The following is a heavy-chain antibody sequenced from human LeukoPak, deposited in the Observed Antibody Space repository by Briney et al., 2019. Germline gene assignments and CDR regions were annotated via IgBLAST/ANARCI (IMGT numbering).Heavy chain of an antibody. CDR1: GGSFSGYY. Sequence: SETLSLTCAVYGGSFSGYYWSWIRQPPGKGLEWIGEINHSGSTNYNPSLKSRVTISVDTSKNQFSLKLSSVTAADTAVYYCASSLGRWLQWIDYWGQGTLVTVSS. CDR2: INHSGST. J-gene: IGHJ4*02. V-gene: IGHV4-34*01. D-gene: IGHD5-24*01. CDR3: ASSLGRWLQWIDY.